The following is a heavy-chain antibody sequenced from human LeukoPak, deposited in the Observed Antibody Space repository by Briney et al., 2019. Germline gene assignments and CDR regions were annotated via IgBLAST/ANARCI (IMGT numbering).Heavy chain of an antibody. Sequence: PGGSLRLSCAASGFNFQTYNVNWVRQTPGRGLEWISSISGSSRTIYYADSVKGRFTISRDNSKNTLYVQMKSLRAEDTAVYYCATGTYYNILTGYSRRRYFEHWGQGTLVTVSS. CDR1: GFNFQTYN. D-gene: IGHD3-9*01. CDR3: ATGTYYNILTGYSRRRYFEH. V-gene: IGHV3-48*01. CDR2: ISGSSRTI. J-gene: IGHJ4*02.